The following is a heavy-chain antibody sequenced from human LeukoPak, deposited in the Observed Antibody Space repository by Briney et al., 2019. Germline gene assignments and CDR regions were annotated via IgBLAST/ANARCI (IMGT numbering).Heavy chain of an antibody. CDR3: ATYSSGWYFFDY. CDR1: GFSFYYYA. V-gene: IGHV3-11*01. D-gene: IGHD6-19*01. Sequence: GGSLRLSCEASGFSFYYYAMHWVRQAPGKGLEWVSYISSSGSTIYYADSVKGRFTISRDNAKNSLYLQMNSLRAEDTAVYYCATYSSGWYFFDYWGQGTLVTVSS. CDR2: ISSSGSTI. J-gene: IGHJ4*02.